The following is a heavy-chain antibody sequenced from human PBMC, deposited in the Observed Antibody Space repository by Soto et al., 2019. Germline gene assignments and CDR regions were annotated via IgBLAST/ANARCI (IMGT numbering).Heavy chain of an antibody. CDR2: ISYDGSNK. D-gene: IGHD5-12*01. CDR1: GFTFSSYA. Sequence: GGSLRLSCAASGFTFSSYAMHWVRQAPGKGLEWVAVISYDGSNKYYADSVKGRFTISRDNSKNTLYLQMNSLRAEDTAVYYCARAGYSGYDSDLDYWGQGTLVTVSS. V-gene: IGHV3-30-3*01. CDR3: ARAGYSGYDSDLDY. J-gene: IGHJ4*02.